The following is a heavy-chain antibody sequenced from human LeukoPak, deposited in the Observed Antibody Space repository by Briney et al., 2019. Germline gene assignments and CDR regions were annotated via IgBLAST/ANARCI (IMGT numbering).Heavy chain of an antibody. D-gene: IGHD2-8*02. J-gene: IGHJ4*02. Sequence: GGSLRLSCVGSGFTFKNYWMNWVRQAPGRGLEWVSSIFPSGGEIHYADSVRGRFTISRDNSKSTLSLQMNSLRDEDTAIYYCATYRQVLLPFESWGQGTLVTVSS. CDR1: GFTFKNYW. V-gene: IGHV3-23*01. CDR3: ATYRQVLLPFES. CDR2: IFPSGGEI.